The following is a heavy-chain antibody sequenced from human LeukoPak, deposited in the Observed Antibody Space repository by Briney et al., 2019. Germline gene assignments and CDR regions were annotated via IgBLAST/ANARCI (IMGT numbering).Heavy chain of an antibody. V-gene: IGHV4-31*03. D-gene: IGHD4-17*01. CDR1: GGSISGGGYY. CDR2: IYYTGNT. J-gene: IGHJ6*02. CDR3: AREDPQTTVPEGMDV. Sequence: PSQTLSLTCTVSGGSISGGGYYWSWIRQHPGKGLEWIGYIYYTGNTYYNPSLKSRVTISIDTSRNQFSLKLSSVTAADTAVYYCAREDPQTTVPEGMDVWGQGTTVTVSS.